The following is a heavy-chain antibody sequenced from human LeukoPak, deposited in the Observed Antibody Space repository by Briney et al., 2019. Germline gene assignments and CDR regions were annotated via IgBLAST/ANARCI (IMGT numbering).Heavy chain of an antibody. J-gene: IGHJ4*02. D-gene: IGHD1-7*01. CDR1: DYSISSGYY. CDR2: IYHSGAT. V-gene: IGHV4-38-2*01. CDR3: ARVNWNFKTLDN. Sequence: PSETQSLTCAVSDYSISSGYYWGWIRQPPGRGLEWIGGIYHSGATYYNASLVSRFTISVDMSKNQFFLKVRSVTAADTAVYYCARVNWNFKTLDNWGQGTLVTVSS.